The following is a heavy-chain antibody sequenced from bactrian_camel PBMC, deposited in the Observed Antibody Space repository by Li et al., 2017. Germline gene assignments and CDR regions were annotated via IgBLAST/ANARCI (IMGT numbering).Heavy chain of an antibody. Sequence: VQLVESGGDSVQAGGSLKLSCVASGNTLSTYCMAWFRQAPGKEREGVAAIDSRGGTAYADSATGRFTISQDNAKNTLYLQMNSLKPEDTAMYYCAANPFWTYGAICSYTRPADFCYWGQGTQVTVS. V-gene: IGHV3S57*01. J-gene: IGHJ6*01. CDR3: AANPFWTYGAICSYTRPADFCY. CDR1: GNTLSTYC. CDR2: IDSRGGT. D-gene: IGHD2*01.